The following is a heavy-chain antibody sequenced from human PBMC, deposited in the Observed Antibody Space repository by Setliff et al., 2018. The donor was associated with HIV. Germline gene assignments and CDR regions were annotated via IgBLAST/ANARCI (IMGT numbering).Heavy chain of an antibody. CDR2: VYYSGST. V-gene: IGHV4-38-2*01. Sequence: SETLSLTCVVSGYSVTSDYYWGWIRQSPGKGLEWIGSVYYSGSTYHNPSLKSRITISIDTSKVHFSLHLTSVTAADTAIYYCARVDTMLLFFDLWGQGTLVTVSS. J-gene: IGHJ4*02. CDR1: GYSVTSDYY. CDR3: ARVDTMLLFFDL. D-gene: IGHD3-10*02.